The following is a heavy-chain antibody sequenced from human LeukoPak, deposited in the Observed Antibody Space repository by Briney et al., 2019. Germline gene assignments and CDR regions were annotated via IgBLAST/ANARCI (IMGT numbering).Heavy chain of an antibody. CDR2: IIPIFGTA. V-gene: IGHV1-69*13. CDR3: ASVDTAMADY. Sequence: ASVKVSCKASGGTFSSYAISWVRQAPGQGLEWMGGIIPIFGTANYAQKFQGRVTITADESTSTAYMELGSLRSEDTAVYYCASVDTAMADYWGQGTLVTVSS. J-gene: IGHJ4*02. D-gene: IGHD5-18*01. CDR1: GGTFSSYA.